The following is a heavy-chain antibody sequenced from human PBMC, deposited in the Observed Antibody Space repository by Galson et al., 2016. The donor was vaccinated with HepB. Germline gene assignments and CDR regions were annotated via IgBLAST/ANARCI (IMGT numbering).Heavy chain of an antibody. V-gene: IGHV6-1*01. CDR1: GDSVSSNSAA. J-gene: IGHJ4*02. D-gene: IGHD6-19*01. CDR3: SSAVAGRYDY. Sequence: CAISGDSVSSNSAAWNWIRQSPSRGLEWPGRTYYRSKWYNDYAVSVKSRITVNPDTSKNQFSLQLNSVTPEDTAVYYCSSAVAGRYDYWGQGTLVTVSS. CDR2: TYYRSKWYN.